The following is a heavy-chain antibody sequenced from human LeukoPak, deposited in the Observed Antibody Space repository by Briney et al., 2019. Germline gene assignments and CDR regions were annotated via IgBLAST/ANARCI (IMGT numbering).Heavy chain of an antibody. CDR2: ISAYNGNT. CDR1: GYTFTIYG. V-gene: IGHV1-18*01. D-gene: IGHD5-18*01. Sequence: GASVKVSCKASGYTFTIYGISWVRQAPGQGLEWMGWISAYNGNTNYAQKLQGRVTMTTDTSTSTAYMELRSLRSDDTAVYYCARGVPRIQLWPSAPYYYYMDVWGKGTTVTVSS. CDR3: ARGVPRIQLWPSAPYYYYMDV. J-gene: IGHJ6*03.